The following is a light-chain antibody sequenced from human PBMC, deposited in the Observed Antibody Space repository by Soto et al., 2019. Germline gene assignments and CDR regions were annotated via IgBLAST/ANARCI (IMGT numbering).Light chain of an antibody. J-gene: IGLJ2*01. V-gene: IGLV1-40*01. Sequence: QSVLTQPPSVSGAPGQRVTISCTGSSSNIGAGYDVHWYQQLPGRAPKLLIYGNTNRPSGVPDRFSGSKSGTSASLAITGLQAEDEADYYCLSLDSSLSVVFGGGTQLTVL. CDR1: SSNIGAGYD. CDR3: LSLDSSLSVV. CDR2: GNT.